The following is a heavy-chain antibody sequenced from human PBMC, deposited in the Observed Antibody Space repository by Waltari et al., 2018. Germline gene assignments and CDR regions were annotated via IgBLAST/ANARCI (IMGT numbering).Heavy chain of an antibody. Sequence: QVQLVESGGGVVQPGRSLRLSCAAYGFTFSSYGMHWVRQAPGKGMEGVAVIWYDGSNKYYADSVKGRFTISRDNSKNTLYLQMNSLRAEDTAMYYCAKAEYCSGGSCYSDWYFDLWGRGTLVTVSS. D-gene: IGHD2-15*01. CDR1: GFTFSSYG. CDR3: AKAEYCSGGSCYSDWYFDL. J-gene: IGHJ2*01. V-gene: IGHV3-33*08. CDR2: IWYDGSNK.